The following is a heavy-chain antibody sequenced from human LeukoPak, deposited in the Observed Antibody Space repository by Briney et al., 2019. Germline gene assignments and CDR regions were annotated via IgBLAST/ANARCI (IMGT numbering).Heavy chain of an antibody. D-gene: IGHD5-18*01. CDR3: AREGTDYTYGPPLGAFDI. V-gene: IGHV4-59*01. CDR2: IFHSGST. CDR1: GGSISSYY. Sequence: SETLSLTCTVSGGSISSYYWSWIRQPPGKGLEWIGYIFHSGSTNYNPSLKSRVTISVDTSKNQFSLKLSSVTAADTAVYYCAREGTDYTYGPPLGAFDIWGQGTMVTVSS. J-gene: IGHJ3*02.